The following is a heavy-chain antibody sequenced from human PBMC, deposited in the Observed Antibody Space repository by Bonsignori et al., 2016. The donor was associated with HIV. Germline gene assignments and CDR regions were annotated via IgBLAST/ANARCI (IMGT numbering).Heavy chain of an antibody. Sequence: VRQMPGKGLEWVGRIRSEANIYATTYAASVRGRFTISRDDSKNTAYLQMNSLKTEDTAVYYCTTIFSPQRSGYYAADYWGQGTLVTVSS. D-gene: IGHD3-22*01. J-gene: IGHJ4*02. V-gene: IGHV3-73*01. CDR2: IRSEANIYAT. CDR3: TTIFSPQRSGYYAADY.